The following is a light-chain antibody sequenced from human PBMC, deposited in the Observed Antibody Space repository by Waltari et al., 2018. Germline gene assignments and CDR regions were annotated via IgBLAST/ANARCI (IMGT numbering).Light chain of an antibody. CDR1: QSISSY. J-gene: IGKJ2*01. V-gene: IGKV1-39*01. Sequence: DIQMTQSPSSLSASVGDRVTITCRASQSISSYLNWSQQKPGKAPKLLIYAASSLQRGVPSRFSGRGSGTDFTLTISSLQPEDFATYYCQQSYSTPPDTFGQGTKLEIK. CDR3: QQSYSTPPDT. CDR2: AAS.